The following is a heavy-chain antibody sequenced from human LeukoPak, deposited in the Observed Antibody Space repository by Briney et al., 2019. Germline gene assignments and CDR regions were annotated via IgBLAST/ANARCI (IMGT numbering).Heavy chain of an antibody. Sequence: GSSVKVSCTASGGTFSSYAISWVRQAPGQGLEWMGGIIPIFGTANYAQKFQGRVTITADESTSTAYMELSSLRSEDTAVYYCARDFWSGSHYFDYWGQGTLVTVSS. CDR1: GGTFSSYA. D-gene: IGHD3-3*01. CDR3: ARDFWSGSHYFDY. CDR2: IIPIFGTA. J-gene: IGHJ4*02. V-gene: IGHV1-69*01.